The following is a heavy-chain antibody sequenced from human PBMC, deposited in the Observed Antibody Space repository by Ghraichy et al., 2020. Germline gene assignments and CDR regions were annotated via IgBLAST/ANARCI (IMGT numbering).Heavy chain of an antibody. CDR3: AAWPDHYDSSGQSRSLDI. Sequence: ASVKVSCKASGYIFTDFYLHWLRQAPGQGLEWMGWIKPNSGGTNYAQKFQGRVTMTRDTSISTGYMDLSRLRSDDTAIYYCAAWPDHYDSSGQSRSLDIWGQGTMVTVSS. V-gene: IGHV1-2*02. CDR1: GYIFTDFY. CDR2: IKPNSGGT. D-gene: IGHD3-22*01. J-gene: IGHJ3*02.